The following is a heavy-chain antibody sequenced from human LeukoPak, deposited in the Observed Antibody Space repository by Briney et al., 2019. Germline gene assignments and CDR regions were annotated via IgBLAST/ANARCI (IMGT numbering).Heavy chain of an antibody. CDR2: MNPNSGNT. CDR1: GYTFTSYD. Sequence: GASVKVSCKASGYTFTSYDINWVRQATGQGLEWMGWMNPNSGNTNYAQKLQGRVTVTTDTSTSTAYMELRSLRSDDTAVYYCASTSGTPGITATGFDYWGQGTLVTVSS. J-gene: IGHJ4*02. D-gene: IGHD6-13*01. CDR3: ASTSGTPGITATGFDY. V-gene: IGHV1-18*01.